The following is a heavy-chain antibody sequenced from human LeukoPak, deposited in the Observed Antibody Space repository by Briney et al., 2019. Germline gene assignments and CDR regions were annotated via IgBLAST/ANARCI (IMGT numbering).Heavy chain of an antibody. J-gene: IGHJ4*02. CDR2: IYYSGST. CDR3: ARGPLGYSYGYWYFDY. Sequence: SETLSLTCTVSGGSISSSSYYWGWIRQPPGKGLEWIGSIYYSGSTYYNPSLKSRVTISVDTSKNQFSLKLSSVTAADTAVYYCARGPLGYSYGYWYFDYWGQGTLVTVSS. D-gene: IGHD5-18*01. CDR1: GGSISSSSYY. V-gene: IGHV4-39*07.